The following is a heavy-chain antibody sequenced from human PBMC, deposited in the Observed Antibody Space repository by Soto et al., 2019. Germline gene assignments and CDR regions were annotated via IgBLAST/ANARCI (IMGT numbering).Heavy chain of an antibody. J-gene: IGHJ5*02. CDR2: INPSGGST. CDR1: GYTFTSYY. Sequence: GASVKVSCKASGYTFTSYYMHWVRQAPGQGLEWMGIINPSGGSTSYAQKFQGRVTMTRDTSASTVYMELSSLRSEDTAVYYCARSSTYYDILTGYSANWFDPWGQGTLVTVSS. V-gene: IGHV1-46*01. CDR3: ARSSTYYDILTGYSANWFDP. D-gene: IGHD3-9*01.